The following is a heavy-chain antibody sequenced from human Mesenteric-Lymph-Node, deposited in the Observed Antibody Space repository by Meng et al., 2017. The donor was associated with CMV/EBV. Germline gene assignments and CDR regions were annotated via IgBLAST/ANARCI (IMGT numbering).Heavy chain of an antibody. CDR2: ISSSSSYI. CDR1: GFTFSSYS. Sequence: GESLKISCAASGFTFSSYSMNWVRQAPGKGLEWVSSISSSSSYIYYADSVKGRFTISRDNAKNSLYLQMNSLRAEDTAVYYCAKAAEPYSGRGRGYFDYWGQGTLVTVSS. CDR3: AKAAEPYSGRGRGYFDY. J-gene: IGHJ4*02. D-gene: IGHD1-26*01. V-gene: IGHV3-21*01.